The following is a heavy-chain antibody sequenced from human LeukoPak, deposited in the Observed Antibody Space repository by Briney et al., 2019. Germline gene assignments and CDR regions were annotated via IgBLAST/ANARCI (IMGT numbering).Heavy chain of an antibody. CDR3: AKWKNNNSGYDH. V-gene: IGHV3-30*02. J-gene: IGHJ5*02. Sequence: QAGGSLRLSCEASELTFTTYGMHWVRQAPGKGLEWVAFIPYDASNEYYADSVKGRFTISRDSSRNTLYLQMNSLRAEDTAVYYCAKWKNNNSGYDHWGQGTLVTVSS. D-gene: IGHD5-12*01. CDR1: ELTFTTYG. CDR2: IPYDASNE.